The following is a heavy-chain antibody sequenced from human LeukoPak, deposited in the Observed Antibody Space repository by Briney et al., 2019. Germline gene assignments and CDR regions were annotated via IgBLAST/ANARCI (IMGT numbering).Heavy chain of an antibody. CDR2: IYYSGST. CDR1: GGSISSSSYY. D-gene: IGHD1-14*01. CDR3: ARVTALSTGVTIYYYYYGVDV. V-gene: IGHV4-39*07. J-gene: IGHJ6*02. Sequence: SETLFLTCTVSGGSISSSSYYWGWIRQPPGKGLEWIGSIYYSGSTYYNPSLKSRITISVDTSKNQFSLKLSSVTAADTAVYYCARVTALSTGVTIYYYYYGVDVWGQGTTVTVSS.